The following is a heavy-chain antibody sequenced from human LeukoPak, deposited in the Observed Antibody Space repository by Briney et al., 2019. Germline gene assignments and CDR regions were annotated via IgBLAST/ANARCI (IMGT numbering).Heavy chain of an antibody. CDR2: INTGKGNT. CDR1: GYTFTDYA. J-gene: IGHJ5*02. CDR3: ARDHVVGLAPFDP. Sequence: GASVKVSCKASGYTFTDYAMHWVRQAPGERLEWMGWINTGKGNTNYSQKFQGRVTITMDTSASTAYMELSSLRSEDTAVYYCARDHVVGLAPFDPWGQGTLVTVSS. D-gene: IGHD2-15*01. V-gene: IGHV1-3*04.